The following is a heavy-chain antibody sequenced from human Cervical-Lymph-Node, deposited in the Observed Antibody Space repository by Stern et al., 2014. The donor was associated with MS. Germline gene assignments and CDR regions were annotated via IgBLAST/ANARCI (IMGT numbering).Heavy chain of an antibody. CDR2: INLRDGST. Sequence: QVQLVQSGAEVKKPGASVKVSCKGSGYPFPSYHMHWVRQAPGQGLEWMGIINLRDGSTNDAQQLQGRVTLTRDTSASTVYMELSSLRSDDTAVYYCASDTTGEDYFDYWGQGALVTVSS. D-gene: IGHD7-27*01. CDR3: ASDTTGEDYFDY. J-gene: IGHJ4*02. CDR1: GYPFPSYH. V-gene: IGHV1-46*01.